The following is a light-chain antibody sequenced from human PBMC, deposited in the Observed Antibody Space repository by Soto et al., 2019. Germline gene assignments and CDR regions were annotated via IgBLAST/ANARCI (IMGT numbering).Light chain of an antibody. V-gene: IGKV3-20*01. Sequence: EIAMTQSPGTLSLSPVERATLSCRASQSVSSSYLAWYQQKPGQAPRLLIYGASSRATGIPDRFSGSGSGTDFTLTISRLEPEDFAVYYCQQYGSSRTFGQGTKVEIK. J-gene: IGKJ1*01. CDR1: QSVSSSY. CDR3: QQYGSSRT. CDR2: GAS.